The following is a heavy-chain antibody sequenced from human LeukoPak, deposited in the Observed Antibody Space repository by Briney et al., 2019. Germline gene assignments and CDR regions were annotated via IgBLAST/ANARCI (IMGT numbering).Heavy chain of an antibody. CDR3: ACGYSYGFHYFDY. Sequence: ASVKVSCKASGYTFTGYYMHWVRQAPGQGLEWMGGIIPIFGTANYAQKFQGRVTITADESTSTAYMELSSLRSEDTAVYYCACGYSYGFHYFDYWGQGTLVTVSS. V-gene: IGHV1-69*13. CDR2: IIPIFGTA. CDR1: GYTFTGYY. D-gene: IGHD5-18*01. J-gene: IGHJ4*02.